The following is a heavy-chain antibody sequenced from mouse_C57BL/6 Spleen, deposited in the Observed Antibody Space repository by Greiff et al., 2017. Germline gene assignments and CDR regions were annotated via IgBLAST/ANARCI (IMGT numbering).Heavy chain of an antibody. CDR2: LSSGGSYT. D-gene: IGHD1-1*01. V-gene: IGHV5-6*01. CDR1: GFTFSSYG. J-gene: IGHJ1*03. CDR3: ARHRDLLRDCDV. Sequence: EVKLVESGGDLVKPGGSLKLSCAASGFTFSSYGMSWVRQTPDKRLEWVATLSSGGSYTSYPDSVQGRFTISRDNAKNTLYLQMSSLKSEDTAMYYCARHRDLLRDCDVWGTGTTVTVSS.